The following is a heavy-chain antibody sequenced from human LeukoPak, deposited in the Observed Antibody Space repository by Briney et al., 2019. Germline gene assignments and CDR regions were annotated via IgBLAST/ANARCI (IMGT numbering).Heavy chain of an antibody. CDR3: ASGYDILTGIAY. Sequence: GGSLRLSCAASGFTFSDHYMSWIRQAPGKGLEWVSYISSSSNYTNYADSVKGRFTISRDNAKNSLYLQMNSLRAEETAVYYCASGYDILTGIAYWGQGTLVTVSS. CDR2: ISSSSNYT. CDR1: GFTFSDHY. V-gene: IGHV3-11*03. D-gene: IGHD3-9*01. J-gene: IGHJ4*02.